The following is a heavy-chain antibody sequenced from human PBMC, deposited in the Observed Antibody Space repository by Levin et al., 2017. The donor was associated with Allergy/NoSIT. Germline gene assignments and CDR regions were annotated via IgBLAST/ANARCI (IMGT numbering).Heavy chain of an antibody. CDR1: GGSISSSSYY. CDR3: ARHFAGVGEEIVGAGDFDY. V-gene: IGHV4-39*01. CDR2: IYYSGST. Sequence: PSETLSLTCTVSGGSISSSSYYWGWIRQPPGKGLEWIGSIYYSGSTYYNPSLKSRVTISVDTSKNQFSLKLSSVTAADTAVYYCARHFAGVGEEIVGAGDFDYWGQGTLVTVSS. D-gene: IGHD1-26*01. J-gene: IGHJ4*02.